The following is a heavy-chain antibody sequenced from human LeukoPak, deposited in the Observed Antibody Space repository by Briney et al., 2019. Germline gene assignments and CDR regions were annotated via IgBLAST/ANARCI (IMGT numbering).Heavy chain of an antibody. V-gene: IGHV7-4-1*02. CDR3: ARGTYYYGSGSDLDGGENWFDP. CDR2: INTNTGNP. D-gene: IGHD3-10*01. J-gene: IGHJ5*02. Sequence: ASVKVSCKASGYTFTGYYMHWVRQAPGQGLEWMGWINTNTGNPTYAQGFTGRFVFSLDTSVSTAYLQISSLKAEDTAVYYCARGTYYYGSGSDLDGGENWFDPWGQGTLVTVSS. CDR1: GYTFTGYY.